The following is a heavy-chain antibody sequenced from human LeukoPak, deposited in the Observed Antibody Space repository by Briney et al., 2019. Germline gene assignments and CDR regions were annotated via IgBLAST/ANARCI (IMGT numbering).Heavy chain of an antibody. CDR2: IYYSGST. CDR1: GGSISSYY. D-gene: IGHD1-26*01. J-gene: IGHJ5*02. CDR3: ARHLRYSGSHVWFDP. Sequence: SETLSLTCTVPGGSISSYYWSWIRQPPGKGLEWIGYIYYSGSTNYNPSLKSRVTISVDTSKNQFSLKLSSVTAADTAVYYCARHLRYSGSHVWFDPWGQGTLVTVSS. V-gene: IGHV4-59*08.